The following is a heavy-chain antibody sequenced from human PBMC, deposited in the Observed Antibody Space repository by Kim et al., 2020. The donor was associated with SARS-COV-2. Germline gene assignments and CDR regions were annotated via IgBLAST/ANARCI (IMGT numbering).Heavy chain of an antibody. J-gene: IGHJ6*02. CDR2: ISSSSSYT. D-gene: IGHD6-13*01. CDR1: GFTFSDYY. Sequence: GGSLRLSCAASGFTFSDYYMSWIRQAPGKGLEWVSYISSSSSYTNYADSVKGRFTISRDNAKNSLYLQMNSLRAEDTAVYYCARDGQQLATKQLYYYGMDVWGQGTTVTVSS. V-gene: IGHV3-11*06. CDR3: ARDGQQLATKQLYYYGMDV.